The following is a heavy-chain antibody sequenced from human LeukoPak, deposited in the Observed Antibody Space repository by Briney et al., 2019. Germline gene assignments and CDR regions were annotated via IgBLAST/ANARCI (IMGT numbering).Heavy chain of an antibody. CDR3: VRRQWLGHFDS. CDR2: INHSGST. CDR1: GGSFSGYY. D-gene: IGHD6-19*01. Sequence: PSETLSLTCAVCGGSFSGYYWSWIRQPPGKGLEWIGEINHSGSTNYNPSLKSRVTISVDTSKNQFSLKLSSVTAADTAVYYCVRRQWLGHFDSWGQGSLVTVSS. V-gene: IGHV4-34*01. J-gene: IGHJ4*02.